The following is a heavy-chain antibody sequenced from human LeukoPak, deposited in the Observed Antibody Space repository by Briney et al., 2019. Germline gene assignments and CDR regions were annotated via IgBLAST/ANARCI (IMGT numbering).Heavy chain of an antibody. CDR3: AREGYDFWSGYYPPLYYYYYYYMDV. V-gene: IGHV3-48*01. J-gene: IGHJ6*03. CDR1: GFTFSSYS. D-gene: IGHD3-3*01. CDR2: ISSSSSTI. Sequence: GGSLRLSCAASGFTFSSYSMNWVSQAPGKGLEWVSYISSSSSTIYYADSVKGRFTISRDNAKNSLYLQMNSLRAEDTAVYYCAREGYDFWSGYYPPLYYYYYYYMDVWGKGTTVTVSS.